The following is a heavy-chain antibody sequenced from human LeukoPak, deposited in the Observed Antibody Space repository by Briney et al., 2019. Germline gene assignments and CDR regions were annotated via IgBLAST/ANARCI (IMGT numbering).Heavy chain of an antibody. V-gene: IGHV1-69*06. CDR3: ARDTEIAAAGTDAFDI. J-gene: IGHJ3*02. Sequence: ASVKVSCKASGGTFSSYAISWVRQAPGQGLEWMGGIIPIFGTANYAQKFQGRVTTTADKSTSTAYMELSSLRSEDTAVYYCARDTEIAAAGTDAFDIWGQGTMVTVSS. CDR1: GGTFSSYA. D-gene: IGHD6-13*01. CDR2: IIPIFGTA.